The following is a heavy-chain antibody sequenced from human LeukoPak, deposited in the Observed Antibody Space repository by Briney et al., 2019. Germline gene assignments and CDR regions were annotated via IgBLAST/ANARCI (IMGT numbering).Heavy chain of an antibody. CDR1: GYTLTELS. V-gene: IGHV1-24*01. CDR3: ATLGYCSGGSCLTDYYYYGMDV. CDR2: FDPEDSET. J-gene: IGHJ6*02. Sequence: ASVKVSCKVSGYTLTELSMHWVRQAPGKGLEWMGGFDPEDSETIYAQKFQGRVTMTEDTSTDTAYMELSSLRSEDTAVYYCATLGYCSGGSCLTDYYYYGMDVWGQGTTVTVSS. D-gene: IGHD2-15*01.